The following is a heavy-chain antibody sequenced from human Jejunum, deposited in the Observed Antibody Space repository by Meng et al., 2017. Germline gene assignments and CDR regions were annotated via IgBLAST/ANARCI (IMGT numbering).Heavy chain of an antibody. D-gene: IGHD3-22*01. V-gene: IGHV3-21*01. J-gene: IGHJ4*02. Sequence: GESLKISCAASGFTFSSYTMNWVRQAPGKGLDWVSSISSSSSYIYYADSVKGRFTISRDNAQNSLYLQMNSLRAEDTAVYYCARRYYFDSGDPFDYWGQGTLVTVYS. CDR3: ARRYYFDSGDPFDY. CDR2: ISSSSSYI. CDR1: GFTFSSYT.